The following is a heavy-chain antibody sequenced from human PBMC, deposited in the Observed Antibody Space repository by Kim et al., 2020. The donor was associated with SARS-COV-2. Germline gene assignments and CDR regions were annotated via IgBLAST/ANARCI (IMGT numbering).Heavy chain of an antibody. J-gene: IGHJ4*02. D-gene: IGHD2-8*01. V-gene: IGHV1-58*01. CDR3: AAPNGY. CDR2: VGSGNT. Sequence: VGSGNTNYAQKFQERVTITRDMSTSTAYMELSSLRSEDTAVYYCAAPNGYWGQGTLVTVSS.